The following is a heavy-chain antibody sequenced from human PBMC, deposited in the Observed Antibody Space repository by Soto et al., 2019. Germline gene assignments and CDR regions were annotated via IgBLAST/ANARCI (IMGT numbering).Heavy chain of an antibody. D-gene: IGHD3-10*01. V-gene: IGHV1-18*01. CDR1: GYTFTSYG. J-gene: IGHJ4*02. CDR2: ISAYNGNT. CDR3: AREYYYGAGPTY. Sequence: QVQLVQSGAEVKPGASVKVSCKASGYTFTSYGISWVRQAPGQGLEWMGWISAYNGNTNYAQKLQGRVTMTTDTATSTAYMELRSLRSDDTAGYYWAREYYYGAGPTYWGQGTLVTVSS.